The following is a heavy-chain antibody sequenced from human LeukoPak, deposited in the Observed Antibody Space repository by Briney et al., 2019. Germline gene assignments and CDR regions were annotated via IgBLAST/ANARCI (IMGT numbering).Heavy chain of an antibody. CDR1: GGSINNYY. D-gene: IGHD3-10*01. CDR2: ISDIGRT. CDR3: ARDSPMVRGLIGYFDL. V-gene: IGHV4-59*01. Sequence: SETLSLTCTVSGGSINNYYWSWIRQPPGKGLEWIGYISDIGRTNYNPSLRSRVTISVDTSKNQFSLNLSSVTAADTAEYYCARDSPMVRGLIGYFDLWGRGTLVTVSS. J-gene: IGHJ2*01.